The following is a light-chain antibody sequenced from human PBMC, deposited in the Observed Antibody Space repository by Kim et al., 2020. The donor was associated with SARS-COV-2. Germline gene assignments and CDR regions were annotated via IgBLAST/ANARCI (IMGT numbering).Light chain of an antibody. CDR1: NIGSKS. CDR3: QVWDTNTDHHV. V-gene: IGLV3-21*01. CDR2: YDR. Sequence: SYELTQPPSVSVAPGETARITCGGTNIGSKSVHWYQQRPGRAPVFVIYYDRDRPSGIPERFSGSNSGNTATLTISGVEAGDEADYYCQVWDTNTDHHVFGSGTKVTVL. J-gene: IGLJ1*01.